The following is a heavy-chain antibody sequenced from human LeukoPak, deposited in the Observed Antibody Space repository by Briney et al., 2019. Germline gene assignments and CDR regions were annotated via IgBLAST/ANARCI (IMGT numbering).Heavy chain of an antibody. V-gene: IGHV1-46*01. J-gene: IGHJ5*02. CDR1: GHTFTNYY. D-gene: IGHD1/OR15-1a*01. Sequence: ASVKVSCKASGHTFTNYYMHWVRRAPGQGLEWMGVIDPSGGSTSYALRFLGRVTMTRDTSTSTVYMELSSLRSEDTAVYYCARGQPKTMAPYNWFDPWGQGTLVTVSS. CDR2: IDPSGGST. CDR3: ARGQPKTMAPYNWFDP.